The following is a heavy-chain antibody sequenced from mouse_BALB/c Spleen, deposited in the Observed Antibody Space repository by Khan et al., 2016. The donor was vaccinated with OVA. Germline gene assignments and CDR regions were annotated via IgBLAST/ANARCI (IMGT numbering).Heavy chain of an antibody. CDR1: GYTFTSYW. J-gene: IGHJ3*01. V-gene: IGHV1-5*01. D-gene: IGHD2-2*01. CDR3: TSVGYLFAY. CDR2: IYPGNSDT. Sequence: EVQLQQSGTVLARPGTSVKMSCKASGYTFTSYWMHWVNQRPGQGLEWIGAIYPGNSDTSYNQKFKGKAKLTAVTSTSTAYMELSSLTDEDSAVYYCTSVGYLFAYWGQGTLVTVSA.